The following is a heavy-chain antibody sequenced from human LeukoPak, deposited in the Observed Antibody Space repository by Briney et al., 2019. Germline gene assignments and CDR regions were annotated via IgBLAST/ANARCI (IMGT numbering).Heavy chain of an antibody. CDR2: ISGSGGST. Sequence: PGGSLRLSCAASGFTFSSYAMSWVRQAPGKGLEWVSAISGSGGSTYYADSVKGRFTISRDNSKNTLYLQMNSLRAEDTAVYYCAKEEGYSYGPHGAFDIWGQGTMVTVSS. J-gene: IGHJ3*02. CDR1: GFTFSSYA. D-gene: IGHD5-18*01. CDR3: AKEEGYSYGPHGAFDI. V-gene: IGHV3-23*01.